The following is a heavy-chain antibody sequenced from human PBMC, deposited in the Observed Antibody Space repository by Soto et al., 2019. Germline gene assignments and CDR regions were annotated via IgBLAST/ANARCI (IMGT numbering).Heavy chain of an antibody. CDR1: GGSFSGYY. D-gene: IGHD3-10*01. CDR2: INHSGST. J-gene: IGHJ1*01. V-gene: IGHV4-34*01. Sequence: SETLSLTCAVYGGSFSGYYWSWIRQPPGKGLEWIGEINHSGSTNYNPYLKSRVTISVDTSKNQFSLKLSSVAAADTAVYYCARGRRVLRPTPPEYFQHWGQGTLVTVSS. CDR3: ARGRRVLRPTPPEYFQH.